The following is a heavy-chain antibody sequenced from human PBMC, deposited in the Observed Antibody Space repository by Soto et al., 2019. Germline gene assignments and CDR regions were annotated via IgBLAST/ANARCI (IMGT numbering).Heavy chain of an antibody. CDR1: GGSFSGYY. CDR2: INHSGST. V-gene: IGHV4-34*01. J-gene: IGHJ6*02. Sequence: SETLSLTCAVYGGSFSGYYWSWIRQPPGKGLEWIGEINHSGSTNYNPSLKSRVAISVDTSKNQFSLKLSSVTAADTAVYYCARRPTVTTLGSYYYYGMDVWGQGTTVTVSS. CDR3: ARRPTVTTLGSYYYYGMDV. D-gene: IGHD4-17*01.